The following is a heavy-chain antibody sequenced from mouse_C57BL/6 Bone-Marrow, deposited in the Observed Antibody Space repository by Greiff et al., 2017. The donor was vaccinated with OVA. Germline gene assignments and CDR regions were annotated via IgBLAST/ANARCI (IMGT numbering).Heavy chain of an antibody. V-gene: IGHV5-9-1*02. D-gene: IGHD1-1*01. Sequence: DVQRVESGEGLVKPGGSLKLSCAASGFTFSSYAMSWVRQTPEKRLEWVAYISSGGDYIYYADTVKGRFTISRDNARNTLYLQMSSLKSEDTAMYYCTRVLLGFDYWGQGTTLTVSS. CDR1: GFTFSSYA. CDR2: ISSGGDYI. J-gene: IGHJ2*01. CDR3: TRVLLGFDY.